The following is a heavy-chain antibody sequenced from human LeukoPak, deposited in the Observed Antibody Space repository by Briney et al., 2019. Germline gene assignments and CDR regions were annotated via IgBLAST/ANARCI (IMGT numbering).Heavy chain of an antibody. Sequence: SETLSLTCTVSGGSISSSSYDWGWIRQPRGKGLEGIVSIYYSRSTYYNPSLKSRVTISVDTSKNQFSLKLSSVTAADTAVYYCASTISTSPGWFDPWGQGTLVTVSS. CDR1: GGSISSSSYD. CDR3: ASTISTSPGWFDP. V-gene: IGHV4-39*07. CDR2: IYYSRST. D-gene: IGHD3-3*01. J-gene: IGHJ5*02.